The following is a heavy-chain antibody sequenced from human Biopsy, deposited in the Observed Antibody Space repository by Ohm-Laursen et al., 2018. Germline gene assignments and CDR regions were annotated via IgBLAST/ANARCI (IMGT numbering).Heavy chain of an antibody. CDR2: NIPILGTG. CDR3: ATKLTGYFHH. Sequence: GASVKVSCKVPGGTFSNYGVNWVRQAPGQGLEWLGGNIPILGTGNYAQKFQDRVTVAADTSTSIATMELRSLRSDDTAVYYCATKLTGYFHHWGQGTLVIVSS. J-gene: IGHJ1*01. D-gene: IGHD3-9*01. V-gene: IGHV1-69*06. CDR1: GGTFSNYG.